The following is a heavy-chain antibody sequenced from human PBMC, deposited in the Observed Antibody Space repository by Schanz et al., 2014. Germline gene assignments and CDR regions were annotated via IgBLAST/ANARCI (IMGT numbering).Heavy chain of an antibody. Sequence: EVQLVESGGGLVQPGGSLRLSCAASGLTLSDYWMHWVRQAPGKGPEWISHIRADGRMTNYAASVEGRFTISRDNSKNTMYLQMNSLRAEDTAVYYCVKDLQRELLRDDHYYGMDVWGQGTTVTVSS. V-gene: IGHV3-74*01. D-gene: IGHD1-26*01. CDR3: VKDLQRELLRDDHYYGMDV. CDR1: GLTLSDYW. J-gene: IGHJ6*02. CDR2: IRADGRMT.